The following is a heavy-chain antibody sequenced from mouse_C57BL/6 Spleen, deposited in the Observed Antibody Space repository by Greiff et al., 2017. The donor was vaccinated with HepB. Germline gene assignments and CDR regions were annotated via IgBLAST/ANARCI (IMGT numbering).Heavy chain of an antibody. CDR3: ARFDLYAMDY. CDR1: GYAFSSSW. Sequence: VQLQESGPELVKPGASVKISCKASGYAFSSSWMNWVKQRPGKGLEWIGRIYPGDGDTNYNGKFKGKATLTADKSSSTAYMQLSSLTSEDSAVYFCARFDLYAMDYWGQGTSVTVSS. CDR2: IYPGDGDT. V-gene: IGHV1-82*01. J-gene: IGHJ4*01.